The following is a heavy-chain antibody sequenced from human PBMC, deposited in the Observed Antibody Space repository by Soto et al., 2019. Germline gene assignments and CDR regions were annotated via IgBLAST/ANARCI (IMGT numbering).Heavy chain of an antibody. V-gene: IGHV1-18*01. CDR2: ISAYNGNT. CDR3: ASGADFWSGYRWFDP. Sequence: QVQLVQSGGEVRQPGASVKDSCKASGYTFSSYGISWVRQAPGPGLEWMGWISAYNGNTKYAQNLQGRVNFTTDTSTTTAYMELRSLRYDDTAVYFCASGADFWSGYRWFDPWGQGTLVTVSS. CDR1: GYTFSSYG. J-gene: IGHJ5*02. D-gene: IGHD3-3*01.